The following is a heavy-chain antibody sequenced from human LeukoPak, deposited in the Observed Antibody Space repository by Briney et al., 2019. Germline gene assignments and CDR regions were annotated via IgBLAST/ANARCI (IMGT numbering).Heavy chain of an antibody. Sequence: GGSLRLSCAASVFTFNNYWMSWVRQAPGKGLERVASIKQDGSDKYYVDSVRGRFTISRDNAKNSLYLQMSSLRAGVTAVYYCARAYMTADYWGQGSLVTVSS. CDR3: ARAYMTADY. J-gene: IGHJ4*02. CDR1: VFTFNNYW. V-gene: IGHV3-7*05. CDR2: IKQDGSDK. D-gene: IGHD2-2*02.